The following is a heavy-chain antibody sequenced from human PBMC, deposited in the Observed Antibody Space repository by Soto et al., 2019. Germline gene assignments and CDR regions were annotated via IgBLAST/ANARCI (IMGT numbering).Heavy chain of an antibody. CDR3: AREGGYSYGDYYYYGMDV. Sequence: SVKVSCKASGGTFSSYAISWVRQAPGQGLEWMGGIIPIFGTANYAQKFQGRVTITADKSTSTAYMELSSLRSEDTAVYYCAREGGYSYGDYYYYGMDVWGQGTTVTVSS. CDR2: IIPIFGTA. CDR1: GGTFSSYA. V-gene: IGHV1-69*06. D-gene: IGHD5-18*01. J-gene: IGHJ6*02.